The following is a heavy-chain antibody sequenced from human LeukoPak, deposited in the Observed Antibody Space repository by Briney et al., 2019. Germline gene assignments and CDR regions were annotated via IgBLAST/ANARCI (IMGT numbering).Heavy chain of an antibody. V-gene: IGHV3-53*01. J-gene: IGHJ5*02. CDR2: LYSGGDT. CDR3: ARVDGAVYISRGRFDP. D-gene: IGHD3-16*01. CDR1: GFALSSNY. Sequence: GGSLRLSCAASGFALSSNYVGWVRQAPGGGLQWVSLLYSGGDTYYADSVKGRFTISRDTSKNTLYLQMNSLRAGDTAVYFCARVDGAVYISRGRFDPWGQGTLVTVSS.